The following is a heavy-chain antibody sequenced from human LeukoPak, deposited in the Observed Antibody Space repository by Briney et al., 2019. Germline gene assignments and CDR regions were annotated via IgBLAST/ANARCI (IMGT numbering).Heavy chain of an antibody. CDR3: GAAGLGYYFDY. D-gene: IGHD6-13*01. V-gene: IGHV1-69*05. CDR2: IIPIFGTA. J-gene: IGHJ4*02. CDR1: GGTFSSYA. Sequence: SVKVSCKASGGTFSSYAISWVRQAPGQGLEWMGRIIPIFGTANYAQKFQGRVTITTDESTSTAYMELSSRRSEDTAVYYCGAAGLGYYFDYWGQGTLVTVSS.